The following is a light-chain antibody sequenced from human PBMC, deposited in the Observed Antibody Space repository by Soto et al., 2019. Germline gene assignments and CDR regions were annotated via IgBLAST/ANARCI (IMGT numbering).Light chain of an antibody. Sequence: RILTQPKATISVSPREANTIYCSASQSVSTKLAWYQQKPGQAPRLLINGASTRATGVPARFSGWGSGTEFTLTISSLQSEDFAVYYCQQYHNWPPITFGQGTRLEI. CDR3: QQYHNWPPIT. J-gene: IGKJ5*01. V-gene: IGKV3-15*01. CDR2: GAS. CDR1: QSVSTK.